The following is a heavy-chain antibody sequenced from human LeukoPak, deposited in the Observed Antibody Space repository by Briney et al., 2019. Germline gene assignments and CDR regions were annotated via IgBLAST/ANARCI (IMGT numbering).Heavy chain of an antibody. V-gene: IGHV3-15*01. Sequence: VGSLRLSCAASVFTFSNAWMSWVRQAPGEGVEWVGRIKSKTDGGTTDYAAPVKGRFTISRDDSKNTLYLQMNSLKTEDTAVYYCTTLWFGELLYYFDYWGQGTLVTVSS. J-gene: IGHJ4*02. CDR2: IKSKTDGGTT. CDR1: VFTFSNAW. D-gene: IGHD3-10*01. CDR3: TTLWFGELLYYFDY.